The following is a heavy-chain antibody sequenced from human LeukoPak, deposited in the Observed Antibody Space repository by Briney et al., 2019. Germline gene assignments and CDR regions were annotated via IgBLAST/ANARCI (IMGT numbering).Heavy chain of an antibody. J-gene: IGHJ5*02. D-gene: IGHD3-16*02. CDR1: GGYISSYY. V-gene: IGHV4-59*01. CDR3: ASDRDNREGWFDP. Sequence: SETLSLACTVSGGYISSYYWSWIRQSPGKGLEWIGYVNYSGGTNYNPSLKSRVTISVDTSKNQFSLRLSSVTTADTAVYYCASDRDNREGWFDPWGQGTLVIVSS. CDR2: VNYSGGT.